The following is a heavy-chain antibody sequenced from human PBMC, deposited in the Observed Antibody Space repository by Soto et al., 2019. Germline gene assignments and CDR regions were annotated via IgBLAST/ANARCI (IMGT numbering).Heavy chain of an antibody. CDR1: GYTFTGYY. V-gene: IGHV1-2*04. D-gene: IGHD6-13*01. CDR3: ARDQVVAAAGTSYYYGMDV. J-gene: IGHJ6*02. Sequence: ASVKVSCKASGYTFTGYYMHWVRQAPGQGLEWMGWINPNSGGTNYAQKFQGWVTMTRDTSISTAYMELSRLRSDDTAVYYCARDQVVAAAGTSYYYGMDVLGQGTTVTVSS. CDR2: INPNSGGT.